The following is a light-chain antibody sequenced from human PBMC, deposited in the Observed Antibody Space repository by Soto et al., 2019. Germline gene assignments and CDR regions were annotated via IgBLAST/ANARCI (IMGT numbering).Light chain of an antibody. V-gene: IGKV3-20*01. J-gene: IGKJ4*01. CDR2: GAS. CDR1: QSFGNNY. Sequence: EIVFTQSPCTLSLSPGERATLSCKASQSFGNNYLAWYQQKPGQAPMLLIYGASTRATGIPDRFSGRGSGTDFTLIISRLEPEDFAVYYCQQYVSSPLTFGGGTKVDIK. CDR3: QQYVSSPLT.